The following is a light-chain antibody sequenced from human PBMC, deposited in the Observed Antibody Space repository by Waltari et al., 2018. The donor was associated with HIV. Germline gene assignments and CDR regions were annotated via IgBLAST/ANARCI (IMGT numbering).Light chain of an antibody. CDR3: QQYSITPIT. J-gene: IGKJ2*01. CDR1: QSVLYNSNNKNY. V-gene: IGKV4-1*01. CDR2: WAS. Sequence: DIVMTQSPDSLAVSLGGRATINCKSSQSVLYNSNNKNYLAWYQQKPGQPPKLLIYWASTRESRVPDRFCGSGSGTDFTLTISSLQAEDVAVYYCQQYSITPITFGQGTKLEIK.